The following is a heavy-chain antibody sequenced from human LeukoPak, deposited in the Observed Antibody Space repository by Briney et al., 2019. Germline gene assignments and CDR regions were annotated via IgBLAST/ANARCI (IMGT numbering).Heavy chain of an antibody. CDR3: ARGRSGYYHLYYFDY. D-gene: IGHD3-3*01. J-gene: IGHJ4*02. CDR2: IIPIFGTA. CDR1: GGTFSSYA. Sequence: SVKVSCKASGGTFSSYAISWVRQAPGQGLEWMGGIIPIFGTANYAQKFQGRVTITAGESTSTAYMELSSLRSEDTAVYYCARGRSGYYHLYYFDYWGQGTLVTVSS. V-gene: IGHV1-69*13.